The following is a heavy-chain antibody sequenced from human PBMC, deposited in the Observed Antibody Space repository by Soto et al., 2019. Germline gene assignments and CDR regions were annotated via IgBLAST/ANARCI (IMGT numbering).Heavy chain of an antibody. CDR2: ISGSGDST. CDR1: GFTFSSYA. J-gene: IGHJ4*02. CDR3: AKDPAMDSSGYYYVEY. Sequence: GGSLRLSCAASGFTFSSYAMSWVRQAPGKGLEWVSAISGSGDSTYYADSVKGRFTISRVNSKNTLYLQMNSLRAEDTAVYYCAKDPAMDSSGYYYVEYWGQGTLVTVSS. D-gene: IGHD3-22*01. V-gene: IGHV3-23*01.